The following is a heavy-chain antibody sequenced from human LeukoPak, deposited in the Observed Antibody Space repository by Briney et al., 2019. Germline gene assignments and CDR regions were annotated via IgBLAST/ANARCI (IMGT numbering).Heavy chain of an antibody. J-gene: IGHJ4*02. Sequence: GGSLRLSCAASGFIFSSYTMHWVRQAPGKGLEWVAVILYDGSNKYYADSVKGRFTIARDNSKNTLYLQMNSLRAEDTAVYYCARETPDSSGWDWGQGTLVTVSS. CDR3: ARETPDSSGWD. D-gene: IGHD6-19*01. V-gene: IGHV3-30*04. CDR2: ILYDGSNK. CDR1: GFIFSSYT.